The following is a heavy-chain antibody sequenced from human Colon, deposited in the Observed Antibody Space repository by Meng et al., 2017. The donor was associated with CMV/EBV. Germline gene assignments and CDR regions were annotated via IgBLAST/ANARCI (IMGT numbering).Heavy chain of an antibody. D-gene: IGHD3-16*02. Sequence: CMHWVCQAPEKGLELVADIKCDGSEKYYVDSVKGRLTISRDNAKNSLYLQVNSLRAEDMTVYYCVREPVDLVMITFGGVIAPRQNFDYWGQGTLVTVSS. V-gene: IGHV3-52*01. CDR3: VREPVDLVMITFGGVIAPRQNFDY. CDR2: IKCDGSEK. J-gene: IGHJ4*02. CDR1: C.